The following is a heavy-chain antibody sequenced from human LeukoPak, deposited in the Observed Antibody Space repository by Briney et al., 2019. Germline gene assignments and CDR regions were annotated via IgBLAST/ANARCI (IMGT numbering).Heavy chain of an antibody. J-gene: IGHJ4*02. CDR2: ITGDGDKT. D-gene: IGHD3-22*01. Sequence: GRSLRLSCAASGFIFSNYDISWVRQAPGKGLEWVSAITGDGDKTFYADSVKGLFTISRDNSKNTLYLQMNSLRAEDTAVYYCARDRYYYDSSGYYFDYWGQGTLVTVSS. CDR3: ARDRYYYDSSGYYFDY. V-gene: IGHV3-23*01. CDR1: GFIFSNYD.